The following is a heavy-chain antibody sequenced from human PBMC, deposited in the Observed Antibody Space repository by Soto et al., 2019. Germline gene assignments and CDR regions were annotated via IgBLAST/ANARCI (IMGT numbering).Heavy chain of an antibody. Sequence: QVQLVQSGAEVKKPGASVKVSCKASGNTFTRDNMHWVRQAPGQRLEWMGWINAGNGNTKYSQKFQGRVTITRDTSANTAYMELSSLISEDTAVYYCARPKDYDDCLDYWGQGTLVTVSS. CDR2: INAGNGNT. CDR3: ARPKDYDDCLDY. V-gene: IGHV1-3*01. J-gene: IGHJ4*02. D-gene: IGHD3-22*01. CDR1: GNTFTRDN.